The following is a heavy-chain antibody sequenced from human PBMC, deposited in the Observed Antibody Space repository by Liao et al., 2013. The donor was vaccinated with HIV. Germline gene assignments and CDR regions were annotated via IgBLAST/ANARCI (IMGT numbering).Heavy chain of an antibody. V-gene: IGHV4-30-4*08. CDR1: GGSMSSGDYY. D-gene: IGHD5/OR15-5a*01. CDR3: AKGVPPDN. CDR2: IYESGFT. Sequence: QVQLQVSSPGLVKPSQTLSLTCTVSGGSMSSGDYYWSWIRQAPGKGLEWIGYIYESGFTDYNPSLKSRVTMSLDTSKNQFSLSLNSVTAADTAVYYCAKGVPPDNWGQGTLVIVSS. J-gene: IGHJ4*02.